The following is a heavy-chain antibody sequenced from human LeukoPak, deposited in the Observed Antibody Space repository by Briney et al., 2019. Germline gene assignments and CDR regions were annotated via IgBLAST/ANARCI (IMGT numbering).Heavy chain of an antibody. CDR1: GYTFTSYG. V-gene: IGHV1-18*01. CDR3: AGKKTELYFDY. D-gene: IGHD5-24*01. CDR2: ISGYNGNT. J-gene: IGHJ4*02. Sequence: GASVTVSCKTSGYTFTSYGISWVRQAPGQGLEWMGWISGYNGNTIHAQKFQGRVTMTRDTSTTTAYMELRSLRSDDTAVYYCAGKKTELYFDYWGQGTLVTVSS.